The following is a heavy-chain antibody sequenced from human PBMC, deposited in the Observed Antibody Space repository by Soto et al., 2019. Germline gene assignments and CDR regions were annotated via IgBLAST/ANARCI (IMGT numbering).Heavy chain of an antibody. D-gene: IGHD1-7*01. J-gene: IGHJ6*02. Sequence: GGSLRLSCAASGFTFSSYAMSWVRQAPGKGLEWVSAISGSGGSTYYADSVKGRFTISRDNSKNTLYLQMNSLRAEDTAVYYYAKTRYNWNYGAYYYYGMDVWGQGTTVTVS. CDR1: GFTFSSYA. V-gene: IGHV3-23*01. CDR2: ISGSGGST. CDR3: AKTRYNWNYGAYYYYGMDV.